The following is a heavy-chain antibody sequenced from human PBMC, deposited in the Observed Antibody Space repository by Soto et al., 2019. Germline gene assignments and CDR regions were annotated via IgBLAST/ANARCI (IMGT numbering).Heavy chain of an antibody. D-gene: IGHD3-3*01. J-gene: IGHJ4*02. CDR3: AKWSYLDY. Sequence: GGSLRLSCTTSGFSFASFAMTWVRQAPGEWLEWVATISGSDGKTYYADSVKGRFSISRDTSRNTLYLQMNSLRADDTAIYYCAKWSYLDYWGQGXRVTVYS. CDR1: GFSFASFA. V-gene: IGHV3-23*01. CDR2: ISGSDGKT.